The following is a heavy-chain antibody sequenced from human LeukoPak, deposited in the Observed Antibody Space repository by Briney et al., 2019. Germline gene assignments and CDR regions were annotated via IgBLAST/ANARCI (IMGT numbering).Heavy chain of an antibody. J-gene: IGHJ4*02. Sequence: SETLSLTCTVFGGSIHDYYWTWIRRSPGKGLEWIGRVQINENNNYNPSLRSRLTLSLDTSKNQFSLNLTSVTAADTAIYYCAIESRAGDTRWFDYWGQGTLVTVSS. CDR2: VQINENN. V-gene: IGHV4-4*07. CDR3: AIESRAGDTRWFDY. D-gene: IGHD5-24*01. CDR1: GGSIHDYY.